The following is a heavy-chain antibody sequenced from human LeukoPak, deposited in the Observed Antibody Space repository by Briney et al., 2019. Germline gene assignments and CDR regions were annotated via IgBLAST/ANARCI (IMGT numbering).Heavy chain of an antibody. D-gene: IGHD2-2*01. Sequence: PGGSLRLSCAASGFTFSSYAMHWVRQAPGKGLEWVAVISYDGSNKYYADSVKGRFTISRDNSKNTLYLQMNSLRAEDTAVYYCAREVVVVPAAPEAFDIWGQGTMVTVSS. J-gene: IGHJ3*02. CDR1: GFTFSSYA. V-gene: IGHV3-30-3*01. CDR3: AREVVVVPAAPEAFDI. CDR2: ISYDGSNK.